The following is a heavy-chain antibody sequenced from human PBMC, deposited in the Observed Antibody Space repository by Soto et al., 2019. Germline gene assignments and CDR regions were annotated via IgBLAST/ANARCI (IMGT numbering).Heavy chain of an antibody. CDR2: ISGSGGST. D-gene: IGHD6-19*01. CDR1: GFTFSSYA. CDR3: AKDWPQAVAGPFYYYYYGMDV. V-gene: IGHV3-23*01. J-gene: IGHJ6*02. Sequence: PGGSLRLSCVASGFTFSSYAMSWVRQAPGKGLEWVSAISGSGGSTYYADSVKGRFTISRDNSKNTLYLQMNSLRAEDTAVYYCAKDWPQAVAGPFYYYYYGMDVWGQGTTVTVSS.